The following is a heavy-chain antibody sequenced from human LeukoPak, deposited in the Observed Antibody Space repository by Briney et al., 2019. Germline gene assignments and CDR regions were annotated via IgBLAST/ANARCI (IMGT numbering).Heavy chain of an antibody. CDR3: ARQPHDYGSNDAFDI. J-gene: IGHJ3*02. CDR1: GYSFTSYW. D-gene: IGHD4-17*01. V-gene: IGHV5-51*01. CDR2: IYPGDSDT. Sequence: GESLKISCKGSGYSFTSYWIGWVRQTPGKGLEWMGIIYPGDSDTRYSPSFQGQVTISADKSISTAYLQWSSLKASDTAMYYCARQPHDYGSNDAFDIWGQGTMVTVSS.